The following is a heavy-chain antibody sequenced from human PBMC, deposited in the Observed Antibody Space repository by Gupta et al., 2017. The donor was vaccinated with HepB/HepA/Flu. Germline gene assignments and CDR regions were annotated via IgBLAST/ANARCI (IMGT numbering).Heavy chain of an antibody. CDR2: VHYSGST. CDR1: GGSISSQY. J-gene: IGHJ4*02. V-gene: IGHV4-59*11. CDR3: ASHRGSYPYYFDY. D-gene: IGHD1-26*01. Sequence: QVQLQESGPGLVKPSETLSLTCTVSGGSISSQYWSWIRQPPGKGLEWIGYVHYSGSTNYSPSLKSRVTISVDTSKNQFSLRLSSATAADTAVYHCASHRGSYPYYFDYWGQGTLVTVSS.